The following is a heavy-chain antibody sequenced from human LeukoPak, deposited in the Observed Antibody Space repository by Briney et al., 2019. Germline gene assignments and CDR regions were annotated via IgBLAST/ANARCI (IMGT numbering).Heavy chain of an antibody. Sequence: SETLSLTCTVSGGSISSHYWSWIRQPPGKGLEWIGYIYYSGSTNYNPSLKSRVTISVDTSKNQFSLKLSSVTAADTAVYYCARENGWFDPWGQGTLVTVSS. CDR3: ARENGWFDP. CDR2: IYYSGST. CDR1: GGSISSHY. V-gene: IGHV4-59*11. J-gene: IGHJ5*02.